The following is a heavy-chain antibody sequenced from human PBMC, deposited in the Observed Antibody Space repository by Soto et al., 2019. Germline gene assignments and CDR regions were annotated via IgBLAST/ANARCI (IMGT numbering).Heavy chain of an antibody. CDR3: ARLSRARISSGPLRYKYGMDV. Sequence: SETLSLTCTVYGGSFSGYYWSWIRQPPGKGLEWIGEINHSGSTNYNPSLKSRVTISVHTSKNQFSLKLSSVTAADTAVYYCARLSRARISSGPLRYKYGMDVWGQGTTVTVSS. D-gene: IGHD3-22*01. CDR1: GGSFSGYY. V-gene: IGHV4-34*01. J-gene: IGHJ6*02. CDR2: INHSGST.